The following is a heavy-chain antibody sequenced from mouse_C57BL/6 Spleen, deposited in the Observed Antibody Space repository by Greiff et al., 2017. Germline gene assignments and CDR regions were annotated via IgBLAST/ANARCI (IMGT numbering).Heavy chain of an antibody. D-gene: IGHD2-12*01. J-gene: IGHJ4*01. V-gene: IGHV1-80*01. CDR2: IYPGDGDT. CDR1: GYAFSSYW. Sequence: QVQLKESGAELVKPGASVKISCKASGYAFSSYWMNWVKQRPGKGLEWIGQIYPGDGDTNYNGKFKGKATLTADKSSSTAYMQLSSLTSEDSAVYFCARKERTDSYPYAMDYWGQGTSVTVSS. CDR3: ARKERTDSYPYAMDY.